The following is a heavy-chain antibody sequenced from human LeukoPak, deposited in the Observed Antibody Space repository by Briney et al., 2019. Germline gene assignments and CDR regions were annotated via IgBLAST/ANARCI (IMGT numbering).Heavy chain of an antibody. CDR2: INHSGST. Sequence: SETLSLTCAVYGGSFSGYYWSWIRQPPGKGLEWIGEINHSGSTNYNPSLKSRVTISVDTSKNQFSLKLSSVTAADTAVYYCARYQYITMVRGVISWFDPWGQGTLVTVSS. J-gene: IGHJ5*02. CDR1: GGSFSGYY. V-gene: IGHV4-34*01. D-gene: IGHD3-10*01. CDR3: ARYQYITMVRGVISWFDP.